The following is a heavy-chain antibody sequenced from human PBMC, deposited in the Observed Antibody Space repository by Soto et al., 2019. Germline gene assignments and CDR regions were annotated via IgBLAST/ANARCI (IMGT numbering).Heavy chain of an antibody. CDR1: GYTLTELS. CDR2: FDPEDGET. CDR3: ATLSRAPHGGNGVFDY. V-gene: IGHV1-24*01. D-gene: IGHD2-15*01. J-gene: IGHJ4*02. Sequence: ASVKVSCKVSGYTLTELSMHWVRQAPGKGLEWMGGFDPEDGETIYAQKFQGRVTMTEDTTTDTAYMELSSLRSEDTAVYYCATLSRAPHGGNGVFDYWGQGTLVTVSS.